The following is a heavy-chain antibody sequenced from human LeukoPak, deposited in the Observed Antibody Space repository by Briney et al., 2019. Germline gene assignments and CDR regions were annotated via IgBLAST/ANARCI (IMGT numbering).Heavy chain of an antibody. D-gene: IGHD1-26*01. CDR2: INPNSGGT. CDR3: ASHTYSGSYYDAFDI. Sequence: ASVKVSCKASGYTFTGYYMHWLRQAPGQGLEWMGWINPNSGGTNYAQKFQGRVTMTRDTSISTAYMELSRLRSDDTAVYYCASHTYSGSYYDAFDIWGQGTMVTVSS. J-gene: IGHJ3*02. V-gene: IGHV1-2*02. CDR1: GYTFTGYY.